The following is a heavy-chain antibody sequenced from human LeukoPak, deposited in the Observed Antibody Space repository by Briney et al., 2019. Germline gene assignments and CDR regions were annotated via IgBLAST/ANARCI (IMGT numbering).Heavy chain of an antibody. Sequence: ASVKVSCKAPGYTFTTYGITWVRQAPGQGLEWMGWTSAHNGNTKYAQKLQGRVTMTTDTSTRTAYMELRSLRSDDTAVYYCARDTIAADFIDYWGQGTLATVSS. J-gene: IGHJ4*02. D-gene: IGHD6-13*01. V-gene: IGHV1-18*01. CDR2: TSAHNGNT. CDR1: GYTFTTYG. CDR3: ARDTIAADFIDY.